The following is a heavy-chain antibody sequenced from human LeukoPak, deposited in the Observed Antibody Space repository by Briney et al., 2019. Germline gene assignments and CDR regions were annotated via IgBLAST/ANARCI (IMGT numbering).Heavy chain of an antibody. CDR2: IYYSGST. J-gene: IGHJ4*02. CDR3: ARVRYCSGGSCYRKGYYFDY. D-gene: IGHD2-15*01. CDR1: GDSISSYY. V-gene: IGHV4-59*12. Sequence: SETLSHTCAVSGDSISSYYCSWIRQPPGKGLEWIGYIYYSGSTYYNPSLKSRVTISVDTSKNQFSLKLSSVTAADTAVYYCARVRYCSGGSCYRKGYYFDYWGQGTLVTVSS.